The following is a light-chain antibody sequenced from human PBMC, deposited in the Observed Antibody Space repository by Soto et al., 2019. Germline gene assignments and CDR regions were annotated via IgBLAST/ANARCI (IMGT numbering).Light chain of an antibody. V-gene: IGKV1-33*01. J-gene: IGKJ3*01. Sequence: DIQMTQSPSSLSASVGDSVAITCRASQDISNFLNWYQQTPGKAPKLLTYDASDLETVVTSRLSGTGSGTDFTFTISNVQPEDTATYSCQQYDSIPFTCGPGTKV. CDR1: QDISNF. CDR3: QQYDSIPFT. CDR2: DAS.